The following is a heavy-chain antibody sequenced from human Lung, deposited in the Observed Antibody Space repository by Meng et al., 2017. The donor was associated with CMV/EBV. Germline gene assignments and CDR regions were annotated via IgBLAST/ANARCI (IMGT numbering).Heavy chain of an antibody. CDR1: GGSFSSYY. J-gene: IGHJ6*02. CDR3: ARGNYYYGVDV. Sequence: SXTLSLTCTISGGSFSSYYCSWIRQSPGKGLEWIGYVYYSGTTNYNPSFKSRIYISIDTSKNQFSLELSSVTAADTAVYYCARGNYYYGVDVGAQG. CDR2: VYYSGTT. V-gene: IGHV4-59*01.